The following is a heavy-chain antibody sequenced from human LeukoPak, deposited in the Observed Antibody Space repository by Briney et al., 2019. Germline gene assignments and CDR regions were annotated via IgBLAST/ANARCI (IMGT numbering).Heavy chain of an antibody. CDR2: ISSSSSYV. J-gene: IGHJ4*02. D-gene: IGHD5-18*01. CDR3: ARIGFVDTAMDTDY. Sequence: GGSLRLSCAASGFTFSSYSMNWVRQAPGKGLEWVSSISSSSSYVYYADSVKGRFTISRDNAKNSLYLQMNSLRAEDTAVYYCARIGFVDTAMDTDYWGQGTLVTVSS. CDR1: GFTFSSYS. V-gene: IGHV3-21*01.